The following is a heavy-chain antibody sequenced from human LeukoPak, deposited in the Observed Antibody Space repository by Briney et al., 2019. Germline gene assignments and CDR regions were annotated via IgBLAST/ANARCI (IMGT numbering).Heavy chain of an antibody. J-gene: IGHJ4*02. CDR1: GGSISSYY. CDR2: IYYSGST. V-gene: IGHV4-59*01. D-gene: IGHD5-18*01. CDR3: ARDGYRGAGYFDY. Sequence: SETLSLTCAVSGGSISSYYWSWIRQPPGKGLEWIGYIYYSGSTNYNPSLKSRVTISVDTSKNQFSLKLSSVTAADTAVYYCARDGYRGAGYFDYWGQGTLVTVSS.